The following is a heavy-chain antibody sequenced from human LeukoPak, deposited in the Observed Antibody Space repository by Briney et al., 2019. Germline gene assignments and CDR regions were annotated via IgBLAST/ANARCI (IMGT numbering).Heavy chain of an antibody. D-gene: IGHD5-18*01. CDR3: ARTEESGYNYGYFGYYYYMDV. J-gene: IGHJ6*03. V-gene: IGHV4-34*01. Sequence: PSETLSLTCAVYGGSFSGYYWSWIRQPPGKGLEWIGEINHSGSTNYNPSLKSRVTISVDTSKSQFSLKLTSVTAADTAVYYCARTEESGYNYGYFGYYYYMDVWGKGTTVTVSS. CDR1: GGSFSGYY. CDR2: INHSGST.